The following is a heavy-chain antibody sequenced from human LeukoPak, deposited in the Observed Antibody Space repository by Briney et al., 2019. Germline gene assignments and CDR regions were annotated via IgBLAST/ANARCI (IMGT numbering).Heavy chain of an antibody. J-gene: IGHJ4*02. CDR1: GFTFSSAW. CDR2: IKSKTDGGTT. V-gene: IGHV3-15*01. D-gene: IGHD3-3*01. Sequence: GGSLRLSCAASGFTFSSAWMSWVRQAPGKGLEWVGRIKSKTDGGTTDYAAPVKGRFTISRDDSKNTLYLQMNSLKTEDTAVYYCTTYDFWSGYFDYWGQGTLVTVSS. CDR3: TTYDFWSGYFDY.